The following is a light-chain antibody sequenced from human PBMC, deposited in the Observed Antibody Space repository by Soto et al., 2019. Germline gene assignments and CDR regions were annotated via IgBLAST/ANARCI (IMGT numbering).Light chain of an antibody. CDR2: AND. V-gene: IGLV1-44*01. Sequence: QSALTQPPSASGTPGQRVTISCSGSSSSIGSNTVNWYQQLPGRAPKLLIYANDQRPSGVPDRFSAFKSGTSASLAISGLQSDDEADYYCASWDDSRIGWLFGGGTKVTVL. CDR3: ASWDDSRIGWL. J-gene: IGLJ3*02. CDR1: SSSIGSNT.